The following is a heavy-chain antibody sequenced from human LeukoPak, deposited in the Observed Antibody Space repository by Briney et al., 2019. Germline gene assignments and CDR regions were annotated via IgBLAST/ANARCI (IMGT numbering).Heavy chain of an antibody. CDR1: GFTFSSYA. D-gene: IGHD6-6*01. Sequence: GGSLRLSCAASGFTFSSYAMSWVRQAPGKGLEWVSAISGSGGSTYCADSVKGRFTISRDNSKNTLYLQMNSLRAEDTAVYYCAKDLEYSSSPAFFDYWGQGTLVTVSS. CDR2: ISGSGGST. CDR3: AKDLEYSSSPAFFDY. J-gene: IGHJ4*02. V-gene: IGHV3-23*01.